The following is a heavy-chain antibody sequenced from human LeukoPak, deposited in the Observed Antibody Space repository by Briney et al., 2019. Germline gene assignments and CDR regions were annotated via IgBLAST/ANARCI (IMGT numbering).Heavy chain of an antibody. Sequence: SETLSLTCTVSGGSITSYYWSWLRQPPGKGLDWIAFISDSGSTYYSPSLKSRVTISLDTSKKQFSLKLTSVTAADTAVYYCARDFGPSRAFDYWGQGTLVTVSS. CDR3: ARDFGPSRAFDY. V-gene: IGHV4-59*01. J-gene: IGHJ4*02. CDR2: ISDSGST. CDR1: GGSITSYY. D-gene: IGHD3-10*01.